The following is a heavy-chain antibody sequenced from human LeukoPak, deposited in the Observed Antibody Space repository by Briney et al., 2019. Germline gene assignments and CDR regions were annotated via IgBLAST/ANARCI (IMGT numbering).Heavy chain of an antibody. CDR2: ISAYNGNT. CDR3: ARQTRLICSSTSCFDFDY. Sequence: ASVKVSFKASGYTFTIYGISWVRQAPGQGLEWMGWISAYNGNTNYAQKLQGRVTMTTDTSTSTAYMELRSLRSDDTAVYYCARQTRLICSSTSCFDFDYWGQGTLVTGSS. CDR1: GYTFTIYG. V-gene: IGHV1-18*01. D-gene: IGHD2-2*01. J-gene: IGHJ4*02.